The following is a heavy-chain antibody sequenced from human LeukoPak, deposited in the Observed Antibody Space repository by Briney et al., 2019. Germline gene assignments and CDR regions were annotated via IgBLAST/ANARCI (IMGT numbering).Heavy chain of an antibody. D-gene: IGHD7-27*01. CDR2: ISGSDEST. CDR3: ANRRLGRGAFDI. CDR1: GFTFSSYD. Sequence: GGSLRLSCAASGFTFSSYDMSWIRQAPGKGLEWVSEISGSDESTTYVDSVKGRFTISRDNTKNDLYLLLNSLRVDDTAVYYCANRRLGRGAFDIWGQGKMVTVSS. V-gene: IGHV3-23*01. J-gene: IGHJ3*02.